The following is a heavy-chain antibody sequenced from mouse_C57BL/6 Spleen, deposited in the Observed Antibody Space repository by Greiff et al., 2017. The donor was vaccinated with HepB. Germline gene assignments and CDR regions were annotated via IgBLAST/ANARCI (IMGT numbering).Heavy chain of an antibody. D-gene: IGHD1-1*01. Sequence: EVHLVESGGGLVKPGGSLKLSCAASGFTFSDYGMHWVRQAPEKGLEWVAYISSGSSTIYYADTVKGRFTISRDNAKNTLFLQMTSLRSEDTAMYYCAIGITTVPVGGYYAMDYWGQGTSVTVSS. CDR2: ISSGSSTI. J-gene: IGHJ4*01. V-gene: IGHV5-17*01. CDR1: GFTFSDYG. CDR3: AIGITTVPVGGYYAMDY.